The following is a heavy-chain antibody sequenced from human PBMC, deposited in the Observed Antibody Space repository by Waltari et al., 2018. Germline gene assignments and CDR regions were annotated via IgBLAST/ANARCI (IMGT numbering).Heavy chain of an antibody. CDR2: IKPDGSES. CDR3: SLSLNS. CDR1: GFTFSNSW. V-gene: IGHV3-7*01. Sequence: EVQLVESGGGLVQPGGSLRLPCAASGFTFSNSWMDWVRQAPGKGLEWVANIKPDGSESHYVDSVQGRFTVSRDNTQNLLYLQMNTLRVDDTAVYYCSLSLNSWGQGTLVTVSP. J-gene: IGHJ4*02.